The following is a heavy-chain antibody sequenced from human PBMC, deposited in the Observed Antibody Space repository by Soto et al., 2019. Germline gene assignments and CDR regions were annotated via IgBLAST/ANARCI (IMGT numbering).Heavy chain of an antibody. Sequence: ASVKVSCKASGGTFSSYAISWVRQAPGQGLEWMGGIIPIFGTANYAQKFQGRVTITADESTSTAYMELSSLRSEDTAVYYCARARPGSGSYPYGMDVWGQGTTVTVSS. D-gene: IGHD3-10*01. CDR3: ARARPGSGSYPYGMDV. CDR1: GGTFSSYA. J-gene: IGHJ6*02. CDR2: IIPIFGTA. V-gene: IGHV1-69*13.